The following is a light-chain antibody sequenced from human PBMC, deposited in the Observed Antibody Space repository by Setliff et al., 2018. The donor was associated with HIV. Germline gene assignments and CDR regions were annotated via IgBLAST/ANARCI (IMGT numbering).Light chain of an antibody. V-gene: IGLV1-44*01. Sequence: VLTQPPSASGTPGQRVTISCSGSSSNIGSNTVNWYQQLPGTAPKLLIHSDNQRPSGVPDRFSASKSGTSASLAISGLLSEDEADYYCAAWDDSLNAYVFGTGTKVTVL. CDR2: SDN. J-gene: IGLJ1*01. CDR1: SSNIGSNT. CDR3: AAWDDSLNAYV.